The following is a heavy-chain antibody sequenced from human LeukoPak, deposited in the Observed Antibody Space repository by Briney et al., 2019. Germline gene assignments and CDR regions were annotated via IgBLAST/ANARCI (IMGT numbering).Heavy chain of an antibody. J-gene: IGHJ6*02. Sequence: PGRSLRLSCAASGFTFSSYGMHWVRQAPGKGLEWVAVIWYDGSNKYYADSVKGRFTISRDNSKNTLYLQMNSLRAEDTAVYYCARDPAYSSSWILDYYYGMDVWGQGTTVTVSS. V-gene: IGHV3-33*08. D-gene: IGHD6-13*01. CDR3: ARDPAYSSSWILDYYYGMDV. CDR2: IWYDGSNK. CDR1: GFTFSSYG.